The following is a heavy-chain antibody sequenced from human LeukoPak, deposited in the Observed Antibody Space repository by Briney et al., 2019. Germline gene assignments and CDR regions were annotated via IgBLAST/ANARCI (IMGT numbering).Heavy chain of an antibody. Sequence: QPGGSLRLSCTASGFAVSNNYMSWVRQAPGKGLEWVSLIYNAVTYADSVKGRFTISRDDSKNTLNLQMNSLRADDTAVYYCARARSTTPLYYFDYWGQGTLVTVSS. D-gene: IGHD2-2*01. CDR2: IYNAV. CDR1: GFAVSNNY. V-gene: IGHV3-53*01. CDR3: ARARSTTPLYYFDY. J-gene: IGHJ4*02.